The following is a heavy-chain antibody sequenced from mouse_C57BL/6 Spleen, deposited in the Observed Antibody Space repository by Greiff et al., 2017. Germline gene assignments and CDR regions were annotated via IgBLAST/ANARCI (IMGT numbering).Heavy chain of an antibody. Sequence: QVQLKESGAELVRPGTSVKMSCKASGYTFTNYWIGWAKQRPGHGLEWIGDIYTGGGYTNYNEKFKGKATLTADKSSSTAYMQFSSLTSEDSAIYYCARGGYGSSPLYYAMDYWGQGTSVTVSS. CDR3: ARGGYGSSPLYYAMDY. D-gene: IGHD1-1*01. J-gene: IGHJ4*01. V-gene: IGHV1-63*01. CDR1: GYTFTNYW. CDR2: IYTGGGYT.